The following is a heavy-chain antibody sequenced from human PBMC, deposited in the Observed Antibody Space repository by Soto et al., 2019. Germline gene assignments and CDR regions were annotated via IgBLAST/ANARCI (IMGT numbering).Heavy chain of an antibody. J-gene: IGHJ4*02. CDR2: ISYDGSNK. V-gene: IGHV3-30*18. Sequence: PGGSLRLSCAASGFTFSSYGMHWVRQAPGKGLEWVAVISYDGSNKYYADSVKGRFTISRDNSKNTLYLQMNSLRAEDTAVYYCAKSPPGPTPLDYWGQGTLVTVSS. CDR1: GFTFSSYG. CDR3: AKSPPGPTPLDY.